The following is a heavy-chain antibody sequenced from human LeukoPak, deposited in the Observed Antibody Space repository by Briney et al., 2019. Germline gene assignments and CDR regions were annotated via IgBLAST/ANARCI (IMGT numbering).Heavy chain of an antibody. CDR2: INHSGST. CDR1: GGSFSGYY. V-gene: IGHV4-34*01. J-gene: IGHJ4*02. CDR3: ARDLGVVVPAANLYYFDY. Sequence: PSETLSLTCAVYGGSFSGYYWSWLRQPPGKGLEWIGEINHSGSTNYNPSLKSRVTISVDTSKNQFSLKLSSVTAADTAVYYCARDLGVVVPAANLYYFDYWGQGTLVTVSS. D-gene: IGHD2-2*01.